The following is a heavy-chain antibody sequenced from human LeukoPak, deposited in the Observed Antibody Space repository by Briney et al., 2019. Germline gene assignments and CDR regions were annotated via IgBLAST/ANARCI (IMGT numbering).Heavy chain of an antibody. CDR1: GYTFTSYD. D-gene: IGHD3-9*01. Sequence: ASVKVSCKASGYTFTSYDINWVRQATGQGLEWVGWMNPNSGDTGYAQKFQGRVTMTRNTSISTAYMELSSLRSEDTAVYYCARGFDHSDRWPAGEDYWGQGTLVTVSS. CDR3: ARGFDHSDRWPAGEDY. J-gene: IGHJ4*02. CDR2: MNPNSGDT. V-gene: IGHV1-8*02.